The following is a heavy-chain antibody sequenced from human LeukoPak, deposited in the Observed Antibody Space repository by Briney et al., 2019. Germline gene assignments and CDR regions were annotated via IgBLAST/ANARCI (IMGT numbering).Heavy chain of an antibody. Sequence: SETLSLTCAVYGGSFSGYYWSWIRQPPGKGLEWIGEINHSGSTNYNPSLKSRVTISVDTSKNQFSLKLSSVTAADTAVYYCAKLGGSPSGTEIDYWGQGTLVTVSS. CDR2: INHSGST. V-gene: IGHV4-34*01. J-gene: IGHJ4*02. CDR1: GGSFSGYY. CDR3: AKLGGSPSGTEIDY. D-gene: IGHD7-27*01.